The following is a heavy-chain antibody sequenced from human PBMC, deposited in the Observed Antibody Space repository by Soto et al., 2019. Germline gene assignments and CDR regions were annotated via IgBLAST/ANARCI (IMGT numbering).Heavy chain of an antibody. Sequence: QVQLQESGPGLVKPSETLSLTCTVSGGSISTYYWNSIRQPPGKGLEWIGYIYYGGSANYNPSLKSRVTISVDTSKKQFSLKLSSVTAADTAVYYCARGGHCTNGVCSALDYWGQGTLVTVSS. CDR3: ARGGHCTNGVCSALDY. V-gene: IGHV4-59*08. D-gene: IGHD2-8*01. J-gene: IGHJ4*02. CDR1: GGSISTYY. CDR2: IYYGGSA.